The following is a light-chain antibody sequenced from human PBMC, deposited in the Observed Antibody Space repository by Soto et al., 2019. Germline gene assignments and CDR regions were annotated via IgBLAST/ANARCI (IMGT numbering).Light chain of an antibody. CDR3: QQRSNWHT. J-gene: IGKJ5*01. V-gene: IGKV3-11*01. CDR1: QSITRN. Sequence: EIGPKMAPATLAVTNGHRSTRSCRSSQSITRNLAWYQQSPGQAPRLLIYGASTRATGIPARFSGSGSGTDFTLTIIRLETEDFAVYYCQQRSNWHTFGHGTRLEIK. CDR2: GAS.